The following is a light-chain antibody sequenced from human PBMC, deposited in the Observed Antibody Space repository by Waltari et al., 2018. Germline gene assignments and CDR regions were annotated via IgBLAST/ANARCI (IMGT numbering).Light chain of an antibody. CDR3: QQYDGEVLT. CDR2: GTS. Sequence: CRASQSVTSSSLTWYQQKLGQAPRLLIYGTSSRATGIPDRFSGSGSGTDFTLTISRLEPEDFAVYYCQQYDGEVLTFGGGTKVEI. V-gene: IGKV3-20*01. CDR1: QSVTSSS. J-gene: IGKJ4*01.